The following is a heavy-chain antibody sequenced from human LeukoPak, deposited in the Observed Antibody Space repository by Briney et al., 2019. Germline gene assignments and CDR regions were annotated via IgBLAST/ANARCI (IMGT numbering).Heavy chain of an antibody. V-gene: IGHV3-43D*03. CDR1: GFTFDDYA. CDR3: AKASGSGSYQRYYYYGMDV. CDR2: ISWDGGST. D-gene: IGHD3-10*01. Sequence: GGSLRLSCAASGFTFDDYAMHWVRHAPGKGLEWVSLISWDGGSTYYADSVKGRFTISRDNGKNSLYLQMNSLRAEDTALYYCAKASGSGSYQRYYYYGMDVWGQGTTVTVSS. J-gene: IGHJ6*02.